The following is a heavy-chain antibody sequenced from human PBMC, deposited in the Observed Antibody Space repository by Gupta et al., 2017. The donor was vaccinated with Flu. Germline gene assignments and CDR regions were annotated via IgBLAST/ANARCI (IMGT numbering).Heavy chain of an antibody. Sequence: GKPSETLSLTCTVSGDSISSWSHYWGWIRQSPGKGLEWIASIYYSGYTYFSPSLKSRVSLSVDTAKNQFSLELKSVTATDTALYFCARQVDRRWFVPWGQGILVTVSS. V-gene: IGHV4-39*01. CDR1: GDSISSWSHY. J-gene: IGHJ5*02. CDR2: IYYSGYT. CDR3: ARQVDRRWFVP.